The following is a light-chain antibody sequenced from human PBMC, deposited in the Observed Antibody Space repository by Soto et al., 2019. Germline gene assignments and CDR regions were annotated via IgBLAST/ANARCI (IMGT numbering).Light chain of an antibody. CDR2: LGS. J-gene: IGKJ3*01. Sequence: DIVMTQSPLSLPVTPGEPASISCRSSQSLLHSNGYNYLDWYLQKPGQSPQLLIFLGSNRASGVPDRFSGSGSGIDFTLKISRVEAEDVGVYYCMQPLQTPITFGPGTKVHIK. CDR1: QSLLHSNGYNY. V-gene: IGKV2-28*01. CDR3: MQPLQTPIT.